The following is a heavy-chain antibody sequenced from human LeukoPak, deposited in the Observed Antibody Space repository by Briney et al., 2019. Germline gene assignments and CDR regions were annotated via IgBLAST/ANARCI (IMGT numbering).Heavy chain of an antibody. Sequence: GGSLRLSCAASGFTFSSYWLSWVRQAPGKGLEWVANIKLDGSEKYYVDSVKGRFTISRDNAKNSLYLQMNSLRAEDTAVYYCARDGGQESIAVAGTYDYWGQGTLVTVSS. J-gene: IGHJ4*02. D-gene: IGHD6-19*01. CDR3: ARDGGQESIAVAGTYDY. V-gene: IGHV3-7*01. CDR1: GFTFSSYW. CDR2: IKLDGSEK.